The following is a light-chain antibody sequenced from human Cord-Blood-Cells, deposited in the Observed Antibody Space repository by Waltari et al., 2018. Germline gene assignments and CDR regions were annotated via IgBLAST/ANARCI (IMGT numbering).Light chain of an antibody. V-gene: IGLV2-8*01. CDR1: SSDVGGYNY. J-gene: IGLJ1*01. Sequence: QSALTQPPSASGSPGQSVTISCTVTSSDVGGYNYVFWYQQHPGKAPKLMIYEVSKRPSGVPDRFSGSKSGNTASLTVSGLQAEDEAEYYCSSYAGSNNYVFGTGTKVTVL. CDR2: EVS. CDR3: SSYAGSNNYV.